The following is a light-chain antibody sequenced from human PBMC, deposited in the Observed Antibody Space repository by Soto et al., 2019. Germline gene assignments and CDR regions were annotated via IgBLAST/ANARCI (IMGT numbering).Light chain of an antibody. J-gene: IGLJ3*02. CDR3: SSYTSSSTHWV. Sequence: QSALTQPASVSGSPGQSITISCTGTSSDVGGYNYVSWYQQHPSKVPKLMIYEVSNRPSGVSNRFSGSKSGNTASLTISGLQAEDEADYYCSSYTSSSTHWVFGGGTKLTVL. CDR2: EVS. CDR1: SSDVGGYNY. V-gene: IGLV2-14*01.